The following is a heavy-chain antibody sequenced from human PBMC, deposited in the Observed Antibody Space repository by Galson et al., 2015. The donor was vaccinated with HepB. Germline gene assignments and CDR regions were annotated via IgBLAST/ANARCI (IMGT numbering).Heavy chain of an antibody. J-gene: IGHJ6*02. D-gene: IGHD1-1*01. V-gene: IGHV3-33*01. Sequence: SLRLSCAASGFTFSSYGMHWVRQAPGKVLEWVAVIWYDGSNKYYADSVKGRFTISRDNSKNTLYLQMNSLRAEDTAVYYCARGRYPTDQFYYGMDVRGQGTTLTVSS. CDR2: IWYDGSNK. CDR1: GFTFSSYG. CDR3: ARGRYPTDQFYYGMDV.